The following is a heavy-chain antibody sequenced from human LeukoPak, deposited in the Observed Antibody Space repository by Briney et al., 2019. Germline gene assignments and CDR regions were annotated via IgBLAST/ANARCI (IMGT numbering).Heavy chain of an antibody. D-gene: IGHD2-15*01. CDR3: AHGSAQYYEY. CDR2: IRSQTAGGTT. CDR1: GLTLSNVW. J-gene: IGHJ1*01. V-gene: IGHV3-15*07. Sequence: GGSLRLSCAVSGLTLSNVWMNWVRQAPGKGLEWVGRIRSQTAGGTTDFVAPVKGRFSISRDDSKNSLYLQMNSLTSEDTAVYYCAHGSAQYYEYWGQGTLVTVSS.